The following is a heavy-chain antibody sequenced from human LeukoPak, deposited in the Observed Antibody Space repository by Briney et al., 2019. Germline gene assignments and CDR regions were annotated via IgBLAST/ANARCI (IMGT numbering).Heavy chain of an antibody. CDR1: GFTFSSYE. CDR3: AKDRDMITFGGADY. CDR2: ISSSGSTI. D-gene: IGHD3-16*01. Sequence: GGSLRLSCAASGFTFSSYEMNWVRQAPGKGLEWVSYISSSGSTIYYADSVKGRFTISRDNSKNSLYLQMNSLRAEDTALYYCAKDRDMITFGGADYWGQGTLVTVSS. V-gene: IGHV3-48*03. J-gene: IGHJ4*02.